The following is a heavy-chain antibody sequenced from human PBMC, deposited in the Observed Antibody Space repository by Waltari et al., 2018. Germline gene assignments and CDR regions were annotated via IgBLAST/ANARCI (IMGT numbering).Heavy chain of an antibody. Sequence: QVQLVQSGAEVKKPGSSVQVSCKASGGTFSSYTISWVRQAPGQGLEWMGRIIPILGIANYAQKFQGRVTITADKSTSTAYMELSSLRSEDTAVYYCARDVAGNYDDYWGQGTLVTVSS. CDR1: GGTFSSYT. J-gene: IGHJ4*02. V-gene: IGHV1-69*08. CDR2: IIPILGIA. D-gene: IGHD4-4*01. CDR3: ARDVAGNYDDY.